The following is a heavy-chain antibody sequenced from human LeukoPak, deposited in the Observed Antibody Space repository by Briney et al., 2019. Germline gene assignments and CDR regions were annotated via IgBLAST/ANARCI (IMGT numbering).Heavy chain of an antibody. CDR3: ARSRKDRYYYDSSGYYYFDY. J-gene: IGHJ4*02. CDR1: GYTFTSYD. V-gene: IGHV1-8*01. Sequence: ASVKVSCKASGYTFTSYDINWVRQATGQGLEWMGWMNPNSGNTGHAQKFQGRVTMTRNTSISTAYMELSSLRSEDTAVYYCARSRKDRYYYDSSGYYYFDYWGQGTLVTVSS. CDR2: MNPNSGNT. D-gene: IGHD3-22*01.